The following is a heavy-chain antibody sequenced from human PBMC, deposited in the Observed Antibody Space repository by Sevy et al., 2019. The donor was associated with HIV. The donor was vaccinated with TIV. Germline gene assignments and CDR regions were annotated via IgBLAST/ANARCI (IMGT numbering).Heavy chain of an antibody. V-gene: IGHV1-18*04. D-gene: IGHD2-15*01. CDR2: ISPHNGYT. J-gene: IGHJ4*02. Sequence: ASVKVSCKASGYTFTTYRITWVRQAPGQGLEWMGWISPHNGYTNYAQKDRGRVTMTTDTSTSTAYMELRSLRSDDTAVYYCARAFCSGGRCYSLAYWGQGTLVTVSS. CDR3: ARAFCSGGRCYSLAY. CDR1: GYTFTTYR.